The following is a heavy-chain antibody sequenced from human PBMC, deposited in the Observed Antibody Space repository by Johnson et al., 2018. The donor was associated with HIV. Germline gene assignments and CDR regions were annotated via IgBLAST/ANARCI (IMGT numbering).Heavy chain of an antibody. V-gene: IGHV3-13*01. CDR3: GRCGHSGYRSFDI. J-gene: IGHJ3*02. D-gene: IGHD5-12*01. Sequence: MQLVESGGGVVQPGRSLRLSCAASGFTFDDYGMSWVRQGPGKGLEWVSAIGTAGDTYYPGSVKGRFTISRDNSKNTLYLQMNSLRAEDTAVYYCGRCGHSGYRSFDIWGQGTMVTVSS. CDR2: IGTAGDT. CDR1: GFTFDDYG.